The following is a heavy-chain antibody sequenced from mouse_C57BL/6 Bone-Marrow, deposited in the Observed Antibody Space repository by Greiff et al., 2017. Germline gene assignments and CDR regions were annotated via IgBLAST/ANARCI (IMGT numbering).Heavy chain of an antibody. J-gene: IGHJ2*01. D-gene: IGHD2-3*01. V-gene: IGHV5-9-1*02. Sequence: EVKVVESGEGLVKPGGSLKLSCAASGFTFSSYAMSWVRQTPEKRLEWVAYISSGGDYIYYADTLKGRFTISTDTAMNTLYLQLSSLKSEDTAMYYCTRVAGYYDDYWGQGTTLTVSS. CDR1: GFTFSSYA. CDR3: TRVAGYYDDY. CDR2: ISSGGDYI.